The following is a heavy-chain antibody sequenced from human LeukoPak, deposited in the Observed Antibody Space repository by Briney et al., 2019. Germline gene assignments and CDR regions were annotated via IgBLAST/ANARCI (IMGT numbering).Heavy chain of an antibody. CDR1: GFTFSSYA. CDR3: AKSGYNRFDY. J-gene: IGHJ4*02. D-gene: IGHD5-24*01. CDR2: ISGSGGST. V-gene: IGHV3-23*01. Sequence: GGSLRLSCAASGFTFSSYAMSWVRQAPGKGLDWVSTISGSGGSTYYADSVKGRFTISRDNSKNTLYLQMNSLRAEDTAVYYCAKSGYNRFDYWGQGTLVTVSS.